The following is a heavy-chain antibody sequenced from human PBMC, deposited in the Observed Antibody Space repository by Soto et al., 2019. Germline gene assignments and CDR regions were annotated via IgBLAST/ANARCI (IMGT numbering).Heavy chain of an antibody. Sequence: QVQLLQSGTEVKKPGASVTVSCKPSGNALPRHGISWVRQAPGQGPEWMGWISGFNGNTVYAQKVQGRVSMTTDTSTTIAYMELRSLTSADTAVYYCATAGEAWYFDLWGRGTLVTVSS. CDR1: GNALPRHG. V-gene: IGHV1-18*04. J-gene: IGHJ2*01. CDR2: ISGFNGNT. CDR3: ATAGEAWYFDL. D-gene: IGHD1-1*01.